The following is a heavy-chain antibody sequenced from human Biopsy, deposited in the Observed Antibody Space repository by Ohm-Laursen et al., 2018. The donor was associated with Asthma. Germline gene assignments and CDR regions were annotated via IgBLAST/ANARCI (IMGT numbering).Heavy chain of an antibody. CDR2: IWDDGSIK. J-gene: IGHJ4*02. CDR1: GITFSSYG. V-gene: IGHV3-33*01. CDR3: ARAKSGSFYSPADY. Sequence: PRLSCLAAGITFSSYGKHWVRQGPGKGVGGGGVIWDDGSIKYYADSVKGRFSISRDNSKNTLYLQMNSLRVEDAAAFYCARAKSGSFYSPADYWGQGTLVTVSS. D-gene: IGHD1-26*01.